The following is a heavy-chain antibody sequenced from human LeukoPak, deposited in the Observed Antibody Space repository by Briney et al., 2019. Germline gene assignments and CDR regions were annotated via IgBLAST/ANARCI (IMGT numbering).Heavy chain of an antibody. CDR3: ARRIWRYYYGSGKPSWFDP. Sequence: SETLSLTCTVSGASISSYYWSWIRQPAGKGLEWIGRIYTSGSTNYNPSLKSRVTMSGDTSKNQFSLKLSSVTAADTAVYYCARRIWRYYYGSGKPSWFDPWGQGTLVTVSS. CDR1: GASISSYY. D-gene: IGHD3-10*01. CDR2: IYTSGST. V-gene: IGHV4-4*07. J-gene: IGHJ5*02.